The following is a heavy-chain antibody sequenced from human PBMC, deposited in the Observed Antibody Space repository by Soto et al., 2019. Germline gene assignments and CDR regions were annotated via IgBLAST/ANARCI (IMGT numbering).Heavy chain of an antibody. Sequence: QVQLVQSGAEVKNPGSSGKVPCKASGVTFSSYAISWVRQAPGQGLEWMGGIIPISETTNYAQKFQGRVTITADESKSTAYMELSSLRSEDTAVYYCARSQGSSTSLEIYYYYYYGMDVWGQGTTVTVSS. CDR1: GVTFSSYA. CDR2: IIPISETT. CDR3: ARSQGSSTSLEIYYYYYYGMDV. V-gene: IGHV1-69*01. J-gene: IGHJ6*02. D-gene: IGHD2-2*01.